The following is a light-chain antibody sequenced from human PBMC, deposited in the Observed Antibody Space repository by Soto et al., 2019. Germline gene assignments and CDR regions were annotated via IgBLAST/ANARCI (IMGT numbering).Light chain of an antibody. CDR1: QSLVYSDGNSY. Sequence: DAVMAQSPLSLPVALGQPAAISCRSSQSLVYSDGNSYLNWFQQRPGQSPRRLIYKASNRDPGVPDRFSGSGSGTDFTLKITRVEAEDVGVYYCMQGTHWPWTFGQGTKVEIK. V-gene: IGKV2-30*01. CDR3: MQGTHWPWT. J-gene: IGKJ1*01. CDR2: KAS.